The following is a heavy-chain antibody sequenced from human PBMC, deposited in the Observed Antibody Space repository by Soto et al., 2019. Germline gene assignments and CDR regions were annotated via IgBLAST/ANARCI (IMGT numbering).Heavy chain of an antibody. J-gene: IGHJ2*01. CDR1: GFTFSSCA. V-gene: IGHV3-23*01. Sequence: PGGSLRLSCAASGFTFSSCAMSWVRQAPGKGLEWVSAISGSGGSTYYADSVKGRFTISRDNSKNTLYLQMNSLRAEDTAVYYCAKGSVYGMTTVTIFPPPIDLWGRGTLVTSPQ. CDR3: AKGSVYGMTTVTIFPPPIDL. D-gene: IGHD4-17*01. CDR2: ISGSGGST.